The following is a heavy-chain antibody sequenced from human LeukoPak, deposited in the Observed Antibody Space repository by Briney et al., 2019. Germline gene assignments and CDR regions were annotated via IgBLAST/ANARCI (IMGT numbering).Heavy chain of an antibody. J-gene: IGHJ4*02. CDR3: ASHDRPYSSTWYIGC. Sequence: GESLKISCKGSGYSFTSYWIGWVRQMPGRGLEWMGIIYPYDSDTRYSPSFQGQVTISADKSISTAYLQWSSLKASDTAMYYCASHDRPYSSTWYIGCWGQGTLVTVSS. CDR2: IYPYDSDT. D-gene: IGHD6-13*01. CDR1: GYSFTSYW. V-gene: IGHV5-51*01.